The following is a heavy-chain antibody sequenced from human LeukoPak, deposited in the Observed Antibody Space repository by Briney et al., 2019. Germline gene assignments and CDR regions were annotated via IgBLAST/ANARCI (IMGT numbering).Heavy chain of an antibody. CDR3: ARSSNRASDL. CDR2: IRNDGSNN. CDR1: GFTFSSYG. Sequence: GGSLRLSCAASGFTFSSYGMHWVRQAPGKGLEWVAFIRNDGSNNYYADSVKGRFTISRDNSKNTLYLQMNSLRAEDTALYYCARSSNRASDLWGQGTLVTVSS. J-gene: IGHJ4*02. V-gene: IGHV3-30*02. D-gene: IGHD2/OR15-2a*01.